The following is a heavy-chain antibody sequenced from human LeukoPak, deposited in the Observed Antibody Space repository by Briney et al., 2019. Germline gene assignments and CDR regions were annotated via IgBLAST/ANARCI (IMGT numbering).Heavy chain of an antibody. CDR3: ATNTFGELSQNTNYYYYYYMDV. D-gene: IGHD3-10*01. V-gene: IGHV4-39*07. Sequence: SETLSLTCTVSGGSISITSYYWGWIRQPPGKGLEWIGSMYSSGSTNYNPSLKSRVTISVDTSKNQFSLKLSSVTAADTAVYYCATNTFGELSQNTNYYYYYYMDVWGKGTTVTVSS. CDR2: MYSSGST. J-gene: IGHJ6*03. CDR1: GGSISITSYY.